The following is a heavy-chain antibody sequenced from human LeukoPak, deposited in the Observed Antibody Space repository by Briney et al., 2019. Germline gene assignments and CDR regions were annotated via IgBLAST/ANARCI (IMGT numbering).Heavy chain of an antibody. CDR2: ISAYNGNT. J-gene: IGHJ6*02. D-gene: IGHD6-13*01. V-gene: IGHV1-18*01. Sequence: ASVKVSCKASGYTFTSYGISWVRQAPGQGLEWMGWISAYNGNTNYAQKLQGRVTMTTDTSTSTAYMELSSLRAEDTAVYYCARDIAAAGYYYYGMDVWGQGTTVTVSS. CDR3: ARDIAAAGYYYYGMDV. CDR1: GYTFTSYG.